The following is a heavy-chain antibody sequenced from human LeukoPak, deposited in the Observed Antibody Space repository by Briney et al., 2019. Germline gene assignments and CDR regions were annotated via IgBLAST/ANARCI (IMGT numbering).Heavy chain of an antibody. D-gene: IGHD4-23*01. CDR1: GYSISSGYY. V-gene: IGHV4-38-2*02. Sequence: SPSETLSLTCTVSGYSISSGYYWGWIRQPPGKGLEWIGSIYHSGSTYYNPSLKSRVTISVDTSKNQFSLKLSSVTAADTAMYYCARVSRGNSVGGDYWGQGTLVTVSS. CDR2: IYHSGST. CDR3: ARVSRGNSVGGDY. J-gene: IGHJ4*02.